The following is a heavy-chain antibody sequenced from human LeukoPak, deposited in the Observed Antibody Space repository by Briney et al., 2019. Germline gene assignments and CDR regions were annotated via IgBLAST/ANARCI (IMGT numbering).Heavy chain of an antibody. J-gene: IGHJ5*02. CDR2: VIPILATS. V-gene: IGHV1-69*13. D-gene: IGHD2-15*01. CDR3: ARVTPDYSRWFDP. CDR1: GGTLSSYG. Sequence: SVKVSSKASGGTLSSYGITWVRQAPGQGLEWMGGVIPILATSNYAEKFQGRVTITADESTSTAYMELSSLRSEDTAVYYCARVTPDYSRWFDPWGQGTLVTVSS.